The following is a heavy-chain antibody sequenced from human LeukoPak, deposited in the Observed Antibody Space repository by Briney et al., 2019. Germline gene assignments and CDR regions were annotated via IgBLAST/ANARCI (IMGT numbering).Heavy chain of an antibody. Sequence: GGSLRLSCAASGFTFSSYVMSWVRQAPGKGLEWVSSISGRGDTTYYADSVKGRFTISRDNSKNPLSLQMNSLRGDDTAVYYCASELRGYSFGYGDWGQGTLVTVSS. D-gene: IGHD5-18*01. J-gene: IGHJ4*02. CDR1: GFTFSSYV. CDR2: ISGRGDTT. CDR3: ASELRGYSFGYGD. V-gene: IGHV3-23*01.